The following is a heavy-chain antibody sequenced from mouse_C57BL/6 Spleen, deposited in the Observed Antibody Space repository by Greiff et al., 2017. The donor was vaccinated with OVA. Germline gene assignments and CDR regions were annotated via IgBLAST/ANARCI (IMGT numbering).Heavy chain of an antibody. J-gene: IGHJ3*01. CDR1: GYAFSSSW. Sequence: QVQLKESGPELVKPGASVKISCKASGYAFSSSWMNWVKQRPGKGLEWIGRIYPGDGDTNYNGKFKGKATLTADKSSSTAYMQLSSLTSEDSAVYFCAGGFPFAYWGQGTLVTVSA. CDR2: IYPGDGDT. CDR3: AGGFPFAY. V-gene: IGHV1-82*01.